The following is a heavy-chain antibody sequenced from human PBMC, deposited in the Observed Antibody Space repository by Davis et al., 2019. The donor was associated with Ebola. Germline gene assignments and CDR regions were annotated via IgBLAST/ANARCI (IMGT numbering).Heavy chain of an antibody. CDR2: IYYSGST. D-gene: IGHD3-10*01. CDR3: SERGSSV. V-gene: IGHV4-59*03. J-gene: IGHJ4*02. Sequence: PSETLSLTCTVSGVSIITHYWSWIRQPPGKGLEVIGSIYYSGSTNYNSSLASRATISVDTSKNQFSLKLTSVTAADTAMYYCSERGSSVWGQGALVTVSS. CDR1: GVSIITHY.